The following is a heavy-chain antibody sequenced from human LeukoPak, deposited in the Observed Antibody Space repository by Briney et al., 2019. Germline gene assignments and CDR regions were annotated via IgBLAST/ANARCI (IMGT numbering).Heavy chain of an antibody. D-gene: IGHD2-2*01. CDR3: AREEYQLKRYFDY. CDR1: GFTFSSYG. Sequence: PGRSLRLSCAASGFTFSSYGMHWVRQAPGKGLEWVAVIWYDGSNKYYADSVKGRFTISRDNSKNTLYLQMNGLRAEDTAVYYCAREEYQLKRYFDYWGQGTLVTVSS. V-gene: IGHV3-33*01. J-gene: IGHJ4*02. CDR2: IWYDGSNK.